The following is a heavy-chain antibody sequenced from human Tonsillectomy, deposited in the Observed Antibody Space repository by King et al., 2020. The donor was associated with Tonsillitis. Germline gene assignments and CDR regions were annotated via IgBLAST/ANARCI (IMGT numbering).Heavy chain of an antibody. J-gene: IGHJ4*02. CDR3: ARDVPDFWSGYSAN. D-gene: IGHD3-3*01. CDR1: GFTFSSYS. V-gene: IGHV3-30*04. CDR2: ISYDGSDK. Sequence: QVQLQESGGGVIQPGRSLRLSCAASGFTFSSYSMHWVRQAPGKGLEWVAVISYDGSDKYYADSVKGRFTISRDNSKNTLYLQMNSLRAEDTAVYYCARDVPDFWSGYSANWGQGPLVTVSS.